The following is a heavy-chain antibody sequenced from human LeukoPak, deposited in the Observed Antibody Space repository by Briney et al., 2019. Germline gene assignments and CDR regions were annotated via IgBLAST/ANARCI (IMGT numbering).Heavy chain of an antibody. CDR2: IYTSGST. J-gene: IGHJ6*03. CDR3: ARFLRIAAAGGYYYYYYMDV. D-gene: IGHD6-13*01. V-gene: IGHV4-61*02. Sequence: ASETLSLTCTVSGGSISSGSYYWSWIRQPAGKGLEWIGRIYTSGSTNYNPSLKSRVTMSVDTSKNQFSLKLSSVTAADTAVYYCARFLRIAAAGGYYYYYYMDVWGKGTTVTVSS. CDR1: GGSISSGSYY.